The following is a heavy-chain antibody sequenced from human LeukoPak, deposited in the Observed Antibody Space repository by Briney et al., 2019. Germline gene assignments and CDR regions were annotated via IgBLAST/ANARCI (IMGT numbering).Heavy chain of an antibody. CDR2: IKQDGSEK. J-gene: IGHJ1*01. V-gene: IGHV3-7*01. CDR3: TPYSSSSGSFQH. D-gene: IGHD6-6*01. Sequence: GGSLRLSCAASGFTFSSYAMSWVRQAPGKGLECVANIKQDGSEKNYVDSVKGRFTISRDNAKNSLYLQMNSLRAEDTAVYYCTPYSSSSGSFQHWGQGTLVTVSS. CDR1: GFTFSSYA.